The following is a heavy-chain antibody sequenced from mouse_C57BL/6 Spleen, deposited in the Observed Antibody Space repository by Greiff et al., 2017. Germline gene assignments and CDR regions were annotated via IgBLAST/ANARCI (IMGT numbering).Heavy chain of an antibody. CDR3: ARGGKDSNYVWFAY. D-gene: IGHD2-5*01. CDR1: GYTFTSYW. V-gene: IGHV1-64*01. Sequence: QVQLQQPGAELVKPGASVKLSCKASGYTFTSYWMHWVKQRPGQGLEWIGMIHPNSGSTNYNEKFKSKATLTVDKSSSTAYMQLSSLTSEDSAVYYCARGGKDSNYVWFAYWGQGTLVTVSA. CDR2: IHPNSGST. J-gene: IGHJ3*01.